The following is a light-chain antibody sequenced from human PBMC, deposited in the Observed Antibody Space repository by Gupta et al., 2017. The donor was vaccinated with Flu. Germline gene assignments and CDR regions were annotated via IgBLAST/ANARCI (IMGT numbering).Light chain of an antibody. V-gene: IGKV3-11*01. CDR1: QSISSY. CDR3: QQRSNWPSWT. CDR2: DAS. J-gene: IGKJ1*01. Sequence: EIVLTQSPATLSLSPGERATLSCRASQSISSYLAWHQQKPGQAPRLLIYDASKRATGIPARFSGSGFGKEVTLTISSREQEDFAGYYCQQRSNWPSWTFGQGTKVEIK.